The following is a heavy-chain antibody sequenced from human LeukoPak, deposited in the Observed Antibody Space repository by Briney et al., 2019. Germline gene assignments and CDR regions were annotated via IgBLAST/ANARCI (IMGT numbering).Heavy chain of an antibody. D-gene: IGHD4-17*01. CDR3: ARDVREVTTFDY. CDR2: IYYSGST. J-gene: IGHJ4*02. V-gene: IGHV4-30-4*01. CDR1: GGSISSGDYY. Sequence: PSETLSLTCTVSGGSISSGDYYWSWIRQPPGKGLEWVGYIYYSGSTYYNPSLKGRVTISVDTSKNQFSLKLSSVTAADTAVYYCARDVREVTTFDYWGQGTLVTVSS.